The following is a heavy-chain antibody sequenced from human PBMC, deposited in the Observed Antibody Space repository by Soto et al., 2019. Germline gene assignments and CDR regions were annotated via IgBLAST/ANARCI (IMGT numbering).Heavy chain of an antibody. CDR2: ISAYNGNT. D-gene: IGHD2-21*01. J-gene: IGHJ4*01. CDR3: ARDVPTPLLASCSFDY. Sequence: ASVKVSCKASGYTFTSYGISWVRQAPGQGLEWMGWISAYNGNTNYAQKLQGRVTMTTDTSTSTAYMELRSLRSDDTAVYYCARDVPTPLLASCSFDYWRHGTLVTVSS. V-gene: IGHV1-18*01. CDR1: GYTFTSYG.